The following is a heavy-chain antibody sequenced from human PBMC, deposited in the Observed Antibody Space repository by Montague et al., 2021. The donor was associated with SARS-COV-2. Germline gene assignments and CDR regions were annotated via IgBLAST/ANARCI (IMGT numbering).Heavy chain of an antibody. J-gene: IGHJ5*02. Sequence: SLRLSCAASGFTFSSYSMNWVRQAPGKGLEWVSSISSSSSYIYYADSVKGRFTISRDSAKNSLYLQMNSLRAEDTAVYYCARDRVPTVTTNWFDPWGQGTLVTVSS. CDR3: ARDRVPTVTTNWFDP. D-gene: IGHD4-17*01. CDR2: ISSSSSYI. V-gene: IGHV3-21*01. CDR1: GFTFSSYS.